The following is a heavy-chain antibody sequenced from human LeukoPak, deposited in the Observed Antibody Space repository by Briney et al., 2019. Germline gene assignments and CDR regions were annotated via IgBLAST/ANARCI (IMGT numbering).Heavy chain of an antibody. Sequence: SETLSLTCTVSGDSISSGDYYWSWIRQPPGKGLEWIGEINHSGSTNYNPSLKSRVTISVDTSKNQFSLKLSSVTAADTAVYYCARVGGVSGWPVYYFDYWGQGTLVTVSS. CDR1: GDSISSGDYY. CDR3: ARVGGVSGWPVYYFDY. V-gene: IGHV4-39*07. CDR2: INHSGST. D-gene: IGHD6-19*01. J-gene: IGHJ4*02.